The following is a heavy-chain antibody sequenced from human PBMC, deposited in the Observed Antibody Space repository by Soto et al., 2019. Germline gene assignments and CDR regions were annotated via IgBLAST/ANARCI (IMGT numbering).Heavy chain of an antibody. Sequence: QVPLVQSGAEVKKPGASVKVSCKASGYTFTNYGVSWVRQAPGQGLEWMGWINTYNGNTNYAQKFQGRVTMTTDTSTSTAYMELRSLRSDDTAVYYCAKVQEKCSKFFDFWGQGAMVTVSS. D-gene: IGHD1-1*01. V-gene: IGHV1-18*01. CDR1: GYTFTNYG. J-gene: IGHJ4*02. CDR2: INTYNGNT. CDR3: AKVQEKCSKFFDF.